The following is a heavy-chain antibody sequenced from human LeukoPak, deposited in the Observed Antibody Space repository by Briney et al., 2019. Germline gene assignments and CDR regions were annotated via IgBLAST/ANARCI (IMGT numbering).Heavy chain of an antibody. J-gene: IGHJ6*03. CDR3: ARERRYLVPPSTHYYYMDV. Sequence: KTSETLSLTCAVYGGSFSGNYWIWIRQPPGKGLEWIGEINHSGSTNYNPSLKSRVTISVDTSKNQFSLKLSSVTAADTAVYYCARERRYLVPPSTHYYYMDVWGKGTTVTVSS. CDR1: GGSFSGNY. V-gene: IGHV4-34*01. D-gene: IGHD2-2*01. CDR2: INHSGST.